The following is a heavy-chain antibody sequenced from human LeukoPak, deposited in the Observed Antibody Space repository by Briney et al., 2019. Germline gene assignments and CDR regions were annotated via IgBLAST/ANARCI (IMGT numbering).Heavy chain of an antibody. Sequence: SETLSLTCAVYGGSFSGYYWSWIRQPPGKGLEWIGEINHSGSTNYNPSLKGRVTISVDTSKNQFSLKLSSVTAADTAVYYCARVRGGKTYWYFDLWGRGTLVTVSS. CDR2: INHSGST. D-gene: IGHD4-23*01. CDR3: ARVRGGKTYWYFDL. CDR1: GGSFSGYY. V-gene: IGHV4-34*01. J-gene: IGHJ2*01.